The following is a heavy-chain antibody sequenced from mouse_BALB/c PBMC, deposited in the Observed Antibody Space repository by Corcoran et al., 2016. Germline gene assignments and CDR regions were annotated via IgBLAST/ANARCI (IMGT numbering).Heavy chain of an antibody. Sequence: EVQLQQSGAELVKPGASVKLSCTASGFNIKDTYMHWVKQRPEQGLEWIGRIDPANGNTKYDPKFQGKATITADTSSNTAYLQLSSLTSEDTAVYYCARDYGSSYRYFDVWGAGTTVTVSS. D-gene: IGHD1-1*01. CDR2: IDPANGNT. CDR3: ARDYGSSYRYFDV. J-gene: IGHJ1*01. CDR1: GFNIKDTY. V-gene: IGHV14-3*02.